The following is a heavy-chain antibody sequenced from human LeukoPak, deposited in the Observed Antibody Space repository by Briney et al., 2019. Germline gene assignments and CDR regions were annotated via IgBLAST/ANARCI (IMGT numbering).Heavy chain of an antibody. CDR3: ARGGAYYYYMDV. Sequence: GGSLRLSCAASGFTFIRFTMNWVRQAPGKGLEWVSYISSSGSTIYYADSVKGRFTISRDNAKNSLYLQMNSLRAEDTAVYYCARGGAYYYYMDVWGKGTTVTVSS. CDR1: GFTFIRFT. J-gene: IGHJ6*03. CDR2: ISSSGSTI. V-gene: IGHV3-48*04. D-gene: IGHD4/OR15-4a*01.